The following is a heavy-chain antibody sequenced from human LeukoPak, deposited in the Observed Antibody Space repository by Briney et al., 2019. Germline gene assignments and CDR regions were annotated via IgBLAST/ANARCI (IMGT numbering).Heavy chain of an antibody. CDR3: ARSITGTTNAFDI. V-gene: IGHV4-61*02. CDR1: GGSISSSSYY. J-gene: IGHJ3*02. Sequence: SETLSLTCTVSGGSISSSSYYWSWIRQPAGKGLEWIGRVYTRGSSNHNPSLKSRVTISLDTSKNQFSLKLSSVTAADTAVYYCARSITGTTNAFDIWGQGTMVTVSS. D-gene: IGHD1-7*01. CDR2: VYTRGSS.